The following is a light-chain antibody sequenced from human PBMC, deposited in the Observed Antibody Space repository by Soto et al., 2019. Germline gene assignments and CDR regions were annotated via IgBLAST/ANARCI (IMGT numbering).Light chain of an antibody. J-gene: IGKJ1*01. CDR2: AAS. CDR1: QSISSY. V-gene: IGKV1-39*01. CDR3: QQSYSTPPWT. Sequence: DIQMTQSPSSLSASLGDIVTITCRSSQSISSYLNWYQQKPGKAPKLLIYAASSLQSGVPSRFSGSGSGTDFTLTISSLQPEDFATYYCQQSYSTPPWTFGQGTKVDIK.